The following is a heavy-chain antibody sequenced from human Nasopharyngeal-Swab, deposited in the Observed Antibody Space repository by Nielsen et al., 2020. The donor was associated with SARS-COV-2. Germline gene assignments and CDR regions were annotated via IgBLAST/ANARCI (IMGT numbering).Heavy chain of an antibody. J-gene: IGHJ4*02. Sequence: SVKVSCKASGGTFSSYAISWVRQAPGQGLEWMGGIIPILGIANYAQKFQGRVTITADKSTSTAYMELSSLRAEDTAVYYCARGPAARGYFDCWGQGSLVTVSS. CDR2: IIPILGIA. CDR1: GGTFSSYA. CDR3: ARGPAARGYFDC. V-gene: IGHV1-69*10. D-gene: IGHD2-2*01.